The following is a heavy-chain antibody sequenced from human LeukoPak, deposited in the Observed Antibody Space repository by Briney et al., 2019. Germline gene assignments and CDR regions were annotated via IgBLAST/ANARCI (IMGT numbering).Heavy chain of an antibody. Sequence: GGSLRLSCAASGYTFSSYAVSWVRQAPGKGLEWVSAISGSGGNTYYADSVKGRFTISRDNSKNILYLQVNSRRAEDTAVYYCAKGYCSSTSCYIGFDYWGQGTLVTVSS. CDR3: AKGYCSSTSCYIGFDY. D-gene: IGHD2-2*02. CDR1: GYTFSSYA. CDR2: ISGSGGNT. J-gene: IGHJ4*02. V-gene: IGHV3-23*01.